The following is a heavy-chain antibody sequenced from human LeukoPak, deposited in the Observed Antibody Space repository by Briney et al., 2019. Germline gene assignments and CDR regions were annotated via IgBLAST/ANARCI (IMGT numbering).Heavy chain of an antibody. CDR3: TRYDSSRFDP. J-gene: IGHJ5*02. CDR2: IAYDGSRK. Sequence: PGGTLRLSCAGSGFTFSGYGMHWVRQAPGKGLEWVTGIAYDGSRKQYADSVHRRFTLSRDNSRNTLHLRMNSLRVEDTAVYHCTRYDSSRFDPWGQGTLVIVSS. CDR1: GFTFSGYG. V-gene: IGHV3-30*03. D-gene: IGHD3-3*01.